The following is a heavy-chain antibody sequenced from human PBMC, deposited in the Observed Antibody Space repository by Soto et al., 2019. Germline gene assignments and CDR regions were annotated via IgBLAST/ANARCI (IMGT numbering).Heavy chain of an antibody. D-gene: IGHD2-15*01. CDR3: ARHALLGYCSGGSCKYNWFDP. J-gene: IGHJ5*02. CDR1: GGSISSSSYY. CDR2: IYYSGST. V-gene: IGHV4-39*01. Sequence: SETLSLTCTVSGGSISSSSYYWGWIRQPPGKGLEWIGSIYYSGSTYYNPSLKSRVTISVDTSKNQFSLKLSSVTTADTAVYYCARHALLGYCSGGSCKYNWFDPWGQGTLVTVS.